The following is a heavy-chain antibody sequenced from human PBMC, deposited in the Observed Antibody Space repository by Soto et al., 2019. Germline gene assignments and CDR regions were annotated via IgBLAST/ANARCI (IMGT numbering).Heavy chain of an antibody. CDR2: ISAYNGNT. Sequence: QVQLVQSGAEVKKPGASVKVSCKASGYTFTSYGISWVRQAPGQGREWMGWISAYNGNTNYAQKLQGRVTMTTDTSTSTAYMELRSLRSADTAVYYCARDLQRFLERPNWFDPWGQGTLVTVSS. J-gene: IGHJ5*02. D-gene: IGHD3-3*01. V-gene: IGHV1-18*04. CDR1: GYTFTSYG. CDR3: ARDLQRFLERPNWFDP.